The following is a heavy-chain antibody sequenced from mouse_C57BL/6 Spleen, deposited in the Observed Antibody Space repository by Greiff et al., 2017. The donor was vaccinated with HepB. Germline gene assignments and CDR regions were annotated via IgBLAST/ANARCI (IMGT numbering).Heavy chain of an antibody. CDR3: ARIYYGNYEAMDY. CDR2: ISNGGGST. D-gene: IGHD2-1*01. J-gene: IGHJ4*01. Sequence: DVMLVESGGGLVQPGGSLKLSCAASGFTFSDYYMYWVRQTPEKRLEWVAYISNGGGSTYYPDTVKGRFTISRDNAKNTLYLQMSRLKSEDTAMYYCARIYYGNYEAMDYWGQGTSVTVSS. CDR1: GFTFSDYY. V-gene: IGHV5-12*01.